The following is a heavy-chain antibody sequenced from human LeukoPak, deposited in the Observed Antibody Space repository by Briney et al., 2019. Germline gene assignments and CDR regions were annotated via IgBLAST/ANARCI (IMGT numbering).Heavy chain of an antibody. V-gene: IGHV1-2*06. Sequence: ASVKVSCKASGYTFTGYYIHWVRQAPGQGLEWMGRFNANNGDTKYAHKFQGRVTMTRDTSISTAYMELDSLRSDDTAVFYCAREVGYSSSYYGRFDPWGQGTLVIVSS. CDR2: FNANNGDT. CDR3: AREVGYSSSYYGRFDP. D-gene: IGHD1-26*01. CDR1: GYTFTGYY. J-gene: IGHJ5*02.